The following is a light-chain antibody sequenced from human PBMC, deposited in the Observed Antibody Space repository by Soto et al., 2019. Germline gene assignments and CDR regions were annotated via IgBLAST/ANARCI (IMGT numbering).Light chain of an antibody. J-gene: IGLJ3*02. Sequence: QSVLTQPPSASGTPGRRVTISCSGSSSNIGSNTVNWYQQLPGTAPKLLIYSNNQRPSGVPDRFSGSKSGTSASLAISGLQSEDEADYYCAAWDDSLNGSWVFGGGTKVTVL. CDR1: SSNIGSNT. CDR3: AAWDDSLNGSWV. CDR2: SNN. V-gene: IGLV1-44*01.